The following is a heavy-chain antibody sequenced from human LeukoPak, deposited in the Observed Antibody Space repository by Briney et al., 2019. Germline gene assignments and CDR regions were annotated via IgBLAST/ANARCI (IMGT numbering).Heavy chain of an antibody. Sequence: GGSLRLSCAASGFTFSSYGMHWVRQAPGKGLEWVAFIRYDGSNKYYAGSVKGRFTISRDNSKNTLYLQMNSLRAEDTAVYYCAKDHGSGKQLVGFSYWGQGTLVTVSS. J-gene: IGHJ4*02. CDR1: GFTFSSYG. CDR2: IRYDGSNK. CDR3: AKDHGSGKQLVGFSY. V-gene: IGHV3-30*02. D-gene: IGHD6-6*01.